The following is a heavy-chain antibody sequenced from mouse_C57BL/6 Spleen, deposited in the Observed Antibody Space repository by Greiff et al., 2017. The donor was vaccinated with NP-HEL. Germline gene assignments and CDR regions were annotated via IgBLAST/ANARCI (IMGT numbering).Heavy chain of an antibody. J-gene: IGHJ2*01. CDR3: ARGGTTMIRRYYFDY. Sequence: VQLQQSGPELVKPGASVKISCKASGYTFTDYYMNWVQQSHGKSLEWIGDINPNNGGTSYNQKFKGKATLTVDKSSSTAYMELRSLTSEDSAVYYCARGGTTMIRRYYFDYWGQGTTLTVSS. V-gene: IGHV1-26*01. D-gene: IGHD2-4*01. CDR1: GYTFTDYY. CDR2: INPNNGGT.